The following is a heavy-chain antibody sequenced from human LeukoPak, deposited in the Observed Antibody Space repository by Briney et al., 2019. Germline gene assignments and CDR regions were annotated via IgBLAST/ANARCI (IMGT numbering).Heavy chain of an antibody. Sequence: GGSLRLSCAASGFTVSSNYMSWVRQAPGKGLEWVSVIYSGGSTYYADSVKGRFTISRDNSKNTLYLQMNSLRAEDTAVYYCARVSSSWYEVFDPWGQGTLVTVSS. V-gene: IGHV3-53*01. CDR1: GFTVSSNY. CDR2: IYSGGST. CDR3: ARVSSSWYEVFDP. J-gene: IGHJ5*02. D-gene: IGHD6-13*01.